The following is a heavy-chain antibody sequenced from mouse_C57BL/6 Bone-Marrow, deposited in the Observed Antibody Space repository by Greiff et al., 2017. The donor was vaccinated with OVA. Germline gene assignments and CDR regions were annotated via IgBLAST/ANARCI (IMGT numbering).Heavy chain of an antibody. D-gene: IGHD3-2*02. CDR1: GYTFTSYW. J-gene: IGHJ1*03. Sequence: QVQLKQSGAELAKPGASVKMSCKASGYTFTSYWMHWVKQRPGQGLEWIGYINPSSGYTKYNQKFKDKATLTADKSSSTAYMQLSSLTYEDSAVYYCARFYLRPYWYIDVWGTGTTVTVSS. CDR3: ARFYLRPYWYIDV. CDR2: INPSSGYT. V-gene: IGHV1-7*01.